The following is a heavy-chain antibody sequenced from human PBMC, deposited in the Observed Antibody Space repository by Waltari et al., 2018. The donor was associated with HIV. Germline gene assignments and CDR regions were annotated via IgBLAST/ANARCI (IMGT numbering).Heavy chain of an antibody. CDR2: FDPEQGKT. D-gene: IGHD2-15*01. J-gene: IGHJ5*02. CDR1: GYTLSELS. V-gene: IGHV1-24*01. Sequence: QVPLVQSGAEVKKPGASVKVSCKVSGYTLSELSMHWVRQAPGKGLEWMGGFDPEQGKTIYAQNFQGRVTMTEDAATDTADMELSSLRSEDTAVYYCTTEGLYCSGGTCYSRFDPWGQGTLVTVSS. CDR3: TTEGLYCSGGTCYSRFDP.